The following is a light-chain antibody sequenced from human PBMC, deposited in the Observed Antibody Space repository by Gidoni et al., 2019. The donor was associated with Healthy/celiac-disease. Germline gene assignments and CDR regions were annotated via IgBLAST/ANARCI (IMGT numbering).Light chain of an antibody. Sequence: VMSQSPATLSVSPGERATLPCRASQSVSSNLAWDQQKPGQAPRLLNYGASTRATGIPARFSGSGSGTEFTLTISSLQSEDFAVYYCQQYNNWPPTFGQGTKVEIK. V-gene: IGKV3-15*01. CDR1: QSVSSN. CDR3: QQYNNWPPT. J-gene: IGKJ1*01. CDR2: GAS.